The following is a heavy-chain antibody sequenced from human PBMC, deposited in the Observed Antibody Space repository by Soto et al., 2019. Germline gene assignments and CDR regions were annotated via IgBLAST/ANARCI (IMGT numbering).Heavy chain of an antibody. CDR3: ASYGSGSYYTFIDY. D-gene: IGHD3-10*01. CDR1: GGTFSSYA. Sequence: SVKVSCKASGGTFSSYAISWVRQAPGQGLEWMGGIIPIFGTANYAQKFQGRVTITADKSTSTAYMELSSLRSEDTAVYYCASYGSGSYYTFIDYWGQGTLVTVSS. CDR2: IIPIFGTA. J-gene: IGHJ4*02. V-gene: IGHV1-69*06.